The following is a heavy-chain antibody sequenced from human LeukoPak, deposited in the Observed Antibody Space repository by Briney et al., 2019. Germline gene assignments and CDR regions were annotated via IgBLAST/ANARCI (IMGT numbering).Heavy chain of an antibody. Sequence: PGGSLRLSCAASGFTFSSYGMHWVRQAPGKGLEWVAVIWYDGSNKYYADSVKGRFTISRDNSKNTLYLQMTSLRAEDTAVYYCAKDRVTAAGYYFDYWGQGTLVTVSS. CDR3: AKDRVTAAGYYFDY. CDR1: GFTFSSYG. CDR2: IWYDGSNK. V-gene: IGHV3-30*02. D-gene: IGHD6-13*01. J-gene: IGHJ4*02.